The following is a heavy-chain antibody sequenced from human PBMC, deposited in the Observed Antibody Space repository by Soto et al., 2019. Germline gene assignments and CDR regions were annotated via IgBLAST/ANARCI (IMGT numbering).Heavy chain of an antibody. D-gene: IGHD3-16*01. CDR2: IFPDDPDT. Sequence: GESLKISCKASGYIIKNYWIGWVRQMPGQGLEWMGIIFPDDPDTRYSPSFQGHVAISVDKSISTPYVQWSSLKASDSAIYYCFRGGVTSRTFDYWGQGTLVTVSS. CDR3: FRGGVTSRTFDY. V-gene: IGHV5-51*01. J-gene: IGHJ4*02. CDR1: GYIIKNYW.